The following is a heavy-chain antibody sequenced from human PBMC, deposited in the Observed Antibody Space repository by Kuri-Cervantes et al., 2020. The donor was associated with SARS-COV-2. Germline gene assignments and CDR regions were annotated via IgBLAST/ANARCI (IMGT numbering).Heavy chain of an antibody. J-gene: IGHJ6*02. D-gene: IGHD3-22*01. CDR2: IIPILGIA. CDR1: GGTFSSYA. V-gene: IGHV1-69*04. Sequence: SVKVSCKASGGTFSSYAISWVRQAPGQGLEWMGRIIPILGIANYAQKFQSRVTITADKSTSTAYMELSSLRSEDTAVYYCARDNYYDSSGYWGRGYYYYGMDVWGQGTTVTVSS. CDR3: ARDNYYDSSGYWGRGYYYYGMDV.